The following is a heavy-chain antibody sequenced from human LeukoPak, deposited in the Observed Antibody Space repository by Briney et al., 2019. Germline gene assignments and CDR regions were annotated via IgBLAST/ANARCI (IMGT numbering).Heavy chain of an antibody. D-gene: IGHD6-6*01. Sequence: GESLKISCEASGFNFTNCWIAWVRQTPGKGLDWMGIVYPADSDSKYSPSFQDAVTISADKSTSAAYLEWRSLKASDTATYYCARFGFSNSLDFYFDVWGRGTLVTVSS. CDR2: VYPADSDS. V-gene: IGHV5-51*01. CDR1: GFNFTNCW. CDR3: ARFGFSNSLDFYFDV. J-gene: IGHJ2*01.